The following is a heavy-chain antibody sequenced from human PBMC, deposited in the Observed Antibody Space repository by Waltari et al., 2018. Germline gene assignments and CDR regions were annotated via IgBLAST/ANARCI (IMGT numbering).Heavy chain of an antibody. CDR2: IYHSGST. CDR3: ARSGGWYESRPGYFDY. V-gene: IGHV4-38-2*01. Sequence: QVQLQESGPGLVKPSETLSLTCAVSGYSISSGYYWGWIRQPPGKGLEWIGSIYHSGSTYYNPSLKSRVTISVDTSKNQFSLKLSSVTAADTAVYYCARSGGWYESRPGYFDYWGQGTLVTVSS. CDR1: GYSISSGYY. D-gene: IGHD6-19*01. J-gene: IGHJ4*02.